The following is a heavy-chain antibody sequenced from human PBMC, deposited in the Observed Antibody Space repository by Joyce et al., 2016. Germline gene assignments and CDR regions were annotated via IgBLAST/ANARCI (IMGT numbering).Heavy chain of an antibody. CDR1: GYSFTSYW. J-gene: IGHJ4*02. V-gene: IGHV5-51*01. CDR3: ARHGVWPSYDFDS. Sequence: EVQLVQSGAEVKKPGESLRISCKGSGYSFTSYWIGWVRQMPGQGLEWMGIIFPGDSNPTYNPSSQGQVTLSADTSSSTVYLQWTSLKASDTAIYYCARHGVWPSYDFDSWGQGTLVTVSS. CDR2: IFPGDSNP. D-gene: IGHD3-3*01.